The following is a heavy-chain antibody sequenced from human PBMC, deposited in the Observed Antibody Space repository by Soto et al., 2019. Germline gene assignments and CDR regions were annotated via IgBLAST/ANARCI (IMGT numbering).Heavy chain of an antibody. CDR2: ISGSGGST. CDR1: GFTFSSYA. D-gene: IGHD3-3*01. Sequence: GGSLRLSCAASGFTFSSYAMSWVRQAPGKGLEWVSAISGSGGSTYYADSVKGRFTISRDNSKNTLYLQMNSLRAEDTAVYYFAKVQAVKIFGVVTPFDYWGQGTLVTVSS. CDR3: AKVQAVKIFGVVTPFDY. J-gene: IGHJ4*02. V-gene: IGHV3-23*01.